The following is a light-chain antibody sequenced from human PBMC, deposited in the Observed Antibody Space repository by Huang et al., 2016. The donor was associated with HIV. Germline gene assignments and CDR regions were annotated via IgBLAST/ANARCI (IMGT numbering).Light chain of an antibody. Sequence: GDRVSVTCRASRDMRTFVVWYQQKPGKPPKVLIYAASILHSGVPSRFSGSGYGTDFTLTISSLQPEDVTYYYCQKYDSAPRTFGQGTKVELK. CDR2: AAS. J-gene: IGKJ1*01. V-gene: IGKV1-27*01. CDR1: RDMRTF. CDR3: QKYDSAPRT.